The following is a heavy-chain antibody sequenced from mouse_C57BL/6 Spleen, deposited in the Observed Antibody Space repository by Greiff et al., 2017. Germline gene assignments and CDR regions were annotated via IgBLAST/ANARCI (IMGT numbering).Heavy chain of an antibody. CDR2: IDPNSGGT. D-gene: IGHD1-1*01. V-gene: IGHV1-72*01. Sequence: QVQLKQPGAELVKPGASVKLSCKASGYTFTSYWMHWVKQRPGRGLEWIGRIDPNSGGTKYNEKFKSKATLTVDKPSSTAYMQLSSLTSEDSAVYYCATPYYYGSNPFAYWGQGTLVTVSA. CDR3: ATPYYYGSNPFAY. CDR1: GYTFTSYW. J-gene: IGHJ3*01.